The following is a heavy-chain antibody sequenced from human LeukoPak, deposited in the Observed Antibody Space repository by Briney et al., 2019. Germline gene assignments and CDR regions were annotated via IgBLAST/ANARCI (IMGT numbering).Heavy chain of an antibody. CDR1: GFTFSSSW. Sequence: PGGSLRLSCVASGFTFSSSWMTWVRQAPGVGLERVANIKADGSGKYYVDSVRGRFSISRDNAKNSLYLELNSLRAEDTGVYFCARDRGWQQFDYWGQGTLVTVSS. J-gene: IGHJ4*01. CDR2: IKADGSGK. V-gene: IGHV3-7*01. D-gene: IGHD5-24*01. CDR3: ARDRGWQQFDY.